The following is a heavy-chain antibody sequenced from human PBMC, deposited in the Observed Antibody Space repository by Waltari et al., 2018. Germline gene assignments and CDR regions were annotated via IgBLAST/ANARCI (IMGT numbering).Heavy chain of an antibody. J-gene: IGHJ3*02. CDR1: GDSISSTNVA. CDR3: TRGIHSSFDI. CDR2: TYYRSKWFN. Sequence: QVQLQQSGPGLVKPSQTLSLTCAIPGDSISSTNVAWNWIRQSPSRGLEWMGRTYYRSKWFNDYAVSVKSRITINPDTSKNQFSLQLSSLTPEDTAVYYCTRGIHSSFDIWGQGTMVTVSS. V-gene: IGHV6-1*01. D-gene: IGHD2-21*01.